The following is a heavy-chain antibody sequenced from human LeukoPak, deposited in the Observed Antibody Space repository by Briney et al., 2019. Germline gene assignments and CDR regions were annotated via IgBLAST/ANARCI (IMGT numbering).Heavy chain of an antibody. Sequence: ASETLSLTCAVYGGSFSGYYWSWIRQPPGKGLEWIGEINHSGSTNYNPSLKSRVTILVDTSKNQFSLKLSSVTAADTAVYYCARAVGYCSGGSCSLDYWGQGTLVTVSS. V-gene: IGHV4-34*01. CDR2: INHSGST. CDR3: ARAVGYCSGGSCSLDY. J-gene: IGHJ4*02. CDR1: GGSFSGYY. D-gene: IGHD2-15*01.